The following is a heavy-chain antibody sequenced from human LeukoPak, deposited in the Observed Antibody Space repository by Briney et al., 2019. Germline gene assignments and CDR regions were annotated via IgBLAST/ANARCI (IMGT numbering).Heavy chain of an antibody. CDR2: IIPIFGTA. J-gene: IGHJ4*02. CDR3: ARSGNVDIWYFDY. CDR1: GGTFSSYA. D-gene: IGHD5-12*01. Sequence: SVKVSCKASGGTFSSYAISWVRQAPGQGLEWMGGIIPIFGTANYAQKFQGRVTITTDESTSTAYMELSSLRSEDTAVYYCARSGNVDIWYFDYWGQRTLVTVSS. V-gene: IGHV1-69*05.